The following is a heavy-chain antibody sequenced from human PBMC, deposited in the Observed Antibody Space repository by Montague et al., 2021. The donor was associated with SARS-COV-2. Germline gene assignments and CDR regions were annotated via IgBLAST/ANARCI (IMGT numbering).Heavy chain of an antibody. Sequence: SLRLSCAASGFTFSSYGMHWVRQAPGKGLEWVAVIWYDGSNKYYADSVKGRFTISRDNSKNTLYLQMNSLRAEDTAVHYCARDAYGSGSYYFDYWGQGTLVIVSS. CDR1: GFTFSSYG. CDR3: ARDAYGSGSYYFDY. CDR2: IWYDGSNK. J-gene: IGHJ4*02. D-gene: IGHD3-10*01. V-gene: IGHV3-33*01.